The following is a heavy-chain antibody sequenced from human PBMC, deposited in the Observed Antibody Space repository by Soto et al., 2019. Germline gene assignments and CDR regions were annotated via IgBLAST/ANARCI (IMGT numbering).Heavy chain of an antibody. J-gene: IGHJ4*02. CDR2: INVGNGNT. V-gene: IGHV1-3*01. D-gene: IGHD2-15*01. CDR3: AREGAHYTPLDH. Sequence: ASVKVSCKASGYTFTDYAIHWVRQAPGQGLEWMGWINVGNGNTGYSRKFQGRVTNARDMSASTAYIEVTSLTSEDTAIYSCAREGAHYTPLDHRGKGTLVTVSS. CDR1: GYTFTDYA.